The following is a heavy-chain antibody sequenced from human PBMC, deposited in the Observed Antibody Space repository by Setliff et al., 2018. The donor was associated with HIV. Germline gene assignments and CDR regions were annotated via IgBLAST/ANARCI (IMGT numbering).Heavy chain of an antibody. J-gene: IGHJ1*01. Sequence: PGGSLRLSCAASGFTFSDYYMSWIRQTPGKGLEWVAYTSSSFNGGSAYFADSVKGRFAISRDTSKNTLYLQMNSLSTEDTAVYYCANPTGPLGPIEHWGQGTVVTVSS. CDR3: ANPTGPLGPIEH. V-gene: IGHV3-11*01. CDR1: GFTFSDYY. D-gene: IGHD2-21*01. CDR2: TSSSFNGGSA.